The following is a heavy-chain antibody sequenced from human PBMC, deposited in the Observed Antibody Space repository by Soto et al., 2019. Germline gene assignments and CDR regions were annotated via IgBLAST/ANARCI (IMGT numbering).Heavy chain of an antibody. D-gene: IGHD2-2*01. J-gene: IGHJ6*02. CDR3: ARSQDIVVVPAATYYGMDV. CDR1: GYTFTGYY. CDR2: INPSGGST. V-gene: IGHV1-46*01. Sequence: SSVKVSCKASGYTFTGYYMHWVRQAPGQGLEWMGIINPSGGSTSYAQKFQGRVTMTRDTSTSTVYMELSSLRSEDTAVYYCARSQDIVVVPAATYYGMDVWGQGTTVTVSS.